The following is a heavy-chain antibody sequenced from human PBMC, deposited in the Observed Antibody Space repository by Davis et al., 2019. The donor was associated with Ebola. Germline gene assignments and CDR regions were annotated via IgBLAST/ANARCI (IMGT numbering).Heavy chain of an antibody. CDR2: INPNSGDT. D-gene: IGHD3-3*01. CDR1: GYTFTAHY. CDR3: ARGSAFWSGYFMAYFEH. J-gene: IGHJ4*02. Sequence: SVNVSCKASGYTFTAHYLHWVRQAPGQGLEWMGWINPNSGDTKYAQKFQGRVTMTRDTSTTTAYMELTGLRSDDTAVYYCARGSAFWSGYFMAYFEHWGQGTVVSV. V-gene: IGHV1-2*02.